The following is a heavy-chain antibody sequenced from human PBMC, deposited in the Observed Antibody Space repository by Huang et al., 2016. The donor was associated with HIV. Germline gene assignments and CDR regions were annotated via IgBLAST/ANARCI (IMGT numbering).Heavy chain of an antibody. CDR3: AREVVSATGYYYYGMDV. Sequence: QVQLVQSGAEVKKPGASVKVSCKASGYTFTCYCMHWGRQAPGQGLEWIGWINPKGGGTNYAQKLQGRVTMTRDTSISTAYMELSRLRSDDTAVYYCAREVVSATGYYYYGMDVWGQGTTVTVSS. D-gene: IGHD2-15*01. CDR1: GYTFTCYC. J-gene: IGHJ6*02. CDR2: INPKGGGT. V-gene: IGHV1-2*02.